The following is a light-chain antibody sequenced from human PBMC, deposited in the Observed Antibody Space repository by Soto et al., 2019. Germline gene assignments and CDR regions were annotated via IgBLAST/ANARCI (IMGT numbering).Light chain of an antibody. CDR2: GAS. V-gene: IGKV3-20*01. CDR3: QQYGSSPLT. Sequence: EIVLTQSPGTLSLSPGERATLSCRASQSVSSTYFAWYQQKPGQAPRLLIYGASSRATDIPDRFSGSWSGTDFSLTISRLEPEDFAVYSCQQYGSSPLTFGGGTMVEIK. J-gene: IGKJ4*01. CDR1: QSVSSTY.